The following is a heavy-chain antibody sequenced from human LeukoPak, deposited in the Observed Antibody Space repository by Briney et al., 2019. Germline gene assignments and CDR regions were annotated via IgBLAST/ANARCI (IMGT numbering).Heavy chain of an antibody. CDR2: IKSDGSTT. CDR3: ARDVGDAPDS. V-gene: IGHV3-74*01. D-gene: IGHD2-21*01. J-gene: IGHJ4*02. Sequence: GGSLRLSCAASGFTFSGYWMHWVRQAPGQGLVWVSRIKSDGSTTTYADSVKGRFTISRDNAKNTLYLQMNSLRVDDTAVYYCARDVGDAPDSWGQGTLVTVSS. CDR1: GFTFSGYW.